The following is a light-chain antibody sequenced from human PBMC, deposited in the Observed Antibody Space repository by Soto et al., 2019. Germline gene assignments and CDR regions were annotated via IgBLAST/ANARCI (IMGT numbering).Light chain of an antibody. J-gene: IGLJ1*01. CDR1: SGDVGGYNY. V-gene: IGLV2-14*01. Sequence: QSALSQPASVSGSPGQSITISCSGGSGDVGGYNYVSWFQHHSGKAPKLIIYSVSYRPSGISTRFSGSKSGDTASLTNSGLQAEDEADYYCSSFTNTYSRYAFGTGTKVTVL. CDR2: SVS. CDR3: SSFTNTYSRYA.